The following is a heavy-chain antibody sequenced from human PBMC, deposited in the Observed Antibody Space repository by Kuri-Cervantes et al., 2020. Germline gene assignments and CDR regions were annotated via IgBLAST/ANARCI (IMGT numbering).Heavy chain of an antibody. J-gene: IGHJ4*02. V-gene: IGHV4-4*02. Sequence: GSLRLSCAVSGGSISSSNWWGWVRQPPGKGLEWIGEIYHSGSTNYNPSLKSRVTISVDKSKNQFSLKLSSVTAADTAVYYCARGGSGWYDDPYYFDYWGQGTLVTVSS. CDR2: IYHSGST. CDR1: GGSISSSNW. CDR3: ARGGSGWYDDPYYFDY. D-gene: IGHD6-19*01.